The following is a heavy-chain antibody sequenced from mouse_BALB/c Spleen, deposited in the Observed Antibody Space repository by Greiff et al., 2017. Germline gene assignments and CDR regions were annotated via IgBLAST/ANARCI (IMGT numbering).Heavy chain of an antibody. CDR3: ASPYYDYPYYYAMDY. Sequence: EVQLQESGPSLVKPSQTLSLTCSVTGDSITSGYWNWIRKFPGNKLEYMGYISYSGSTYYNPSLKSRISITRDTSKNQYYLQLNSVTTEDTATYYCASPYYDYPYYYAMDYWGQGTSVTVSS. V-gene: IGHV3-8*02. D-gene: IGHD2-4*01. J-gene: IGHJ4*01. CDR1: GDSITSGY. CDR2: ISYSGST.